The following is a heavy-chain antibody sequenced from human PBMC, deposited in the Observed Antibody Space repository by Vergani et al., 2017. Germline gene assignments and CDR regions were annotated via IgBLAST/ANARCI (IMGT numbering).Heavy chain of an antibody. J-gene: IGHJ4*02. CDR1: GFTFSSYG. V-gene: IGHV3-30*19. Sequence: QVQLVESGGGVVQPGRSLRLSCAASGFTFSSYGMHWVRQAPGKGLEWVAVIWYDGSNKYYADSVKGRFTISRDNSKNTLYLQMNSLRAEDTAAYYCARVSDDSSGYYLRLRGAFDYWGQGTLVTVSS. D-gene: IGHD3-22*01. CDR3: ARVSDDSSGYYLRLRGAFDY. CDR2: IWYDGSNK.